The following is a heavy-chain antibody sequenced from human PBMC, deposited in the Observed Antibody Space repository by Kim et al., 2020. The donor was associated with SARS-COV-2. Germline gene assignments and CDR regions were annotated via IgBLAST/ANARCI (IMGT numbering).Heavy chain of an antibody. CDR3: ATSITRVRGGPFYGMDA. V-gene: IGHV3-74*03. Sequence: GGSLRLSCAASGFPSRPYWMHWVRQAPGKGLVWVSRIDIAKIKITYADSVKGRFTISRDVANNMLYLQMNSLRAEDTAVYYCATSITRVRGGPFYGMDA. CDR2: IDIAKIKI. D-gene: IGHD3-10*01. CDR1: GFPSRPYW. J-gene: IGHJ6*01.